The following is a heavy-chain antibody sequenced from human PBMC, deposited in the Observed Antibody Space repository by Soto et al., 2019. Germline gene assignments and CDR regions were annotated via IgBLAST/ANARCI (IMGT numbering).Heavy chain of an antibody. CDR3: ARHYYDSSAYHFVGLDF. D-gene: IGHD3-22*01. Sequence: SETLSLTCTVSGGSISSGNYYWSWIRQPPGKGLEWIGYIYYSGTTYSNPSLNGRVTISVDTSKNQFSLKLSSVTAADTALYYCARHYYDSSAYHFVGLDFWGQGTLVTVSS. V-gene: IGHV4-30-4*01. J-gene: IGHJ4*02. CDR1: GGSISSGNYY. CDR2: IYYSGTT.